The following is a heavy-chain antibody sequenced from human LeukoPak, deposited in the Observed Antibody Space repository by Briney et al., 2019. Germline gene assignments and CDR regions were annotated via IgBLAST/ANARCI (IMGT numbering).Heavy chain of an antibody. J-gene: IGHJ4*02. CDR2: FSGSFSST. CDR1: GFTFSTYA. V-gene: IGHV3-23*01. CDR3: EKGGTVIARLIAAD. Sequence: GGSLRLSCAASGFTFSTYAMTWVRQAPGKGLEWVSSFSGSFSSTYYADSVKGRFTISRDNSENTLYLQMNSLRAEDTAVYYCEKGGTVIARLIAADWGQGTLVTVSS. D-gene: IGHD6-6*01.